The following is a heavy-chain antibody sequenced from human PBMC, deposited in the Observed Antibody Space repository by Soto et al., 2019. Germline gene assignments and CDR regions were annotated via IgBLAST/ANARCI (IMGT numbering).Heavy chain of an antibody. Sequence: QVQLQESGPGLVKPSETLSLTCTVSGGSVSSGSYYWSWIRQPPGKGLEWIGYIYYSGSTNYNPSLKSRVTISVDTSKNQFSLKLSSVTAADTAVYYCARLSPPYRLGETQSDYWGQGTLVTVSS. J-gene: IGHJ4*02. CDR2: IYYSGST. CDR1: GGSVSSGSYY. V-gene: IGHV4-61*01. CDR3: ARLSPPYRLGETQSDY. D-gene: IGHD3-16*01.